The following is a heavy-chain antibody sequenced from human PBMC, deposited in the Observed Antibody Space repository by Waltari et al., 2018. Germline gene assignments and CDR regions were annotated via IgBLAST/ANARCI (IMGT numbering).Heavy chain of an antibody. CDR2: IYYSGRT. V-gene: IGHV4-39*07. D-gene: IGHD3-3*01. Sequence: QLQLQESGPGLVKPSETLSLTCTVSGGSISSSSYYWGWIRQPPGKGLEWIGSIYYSGRTYYNPSLKSRVTISVDTSKNQFSLKLSSVTAADTAVYYCARDASITIFGDFDYWGQGTLVTVSS. CDR3: ARDASITIFGDFDY. CDR1: GGSISSSSYY. J-gene: IGHJ4*02.